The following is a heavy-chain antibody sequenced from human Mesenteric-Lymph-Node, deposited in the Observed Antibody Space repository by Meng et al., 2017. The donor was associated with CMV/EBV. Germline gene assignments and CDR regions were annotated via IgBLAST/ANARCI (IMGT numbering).Heavy chain of an antibody. V-gene: IGHV1-69*02. J-gene: IGHJ4*02. Sequence: SVKVSCKASGSTFSSYTISWVRQAPGQGLEWMGRIIPILGIANYAQKFQGRVTITADKSTSTAYMELSSLRSEDTAVYYCARAPTGSYSSGYYYFDYWGRGTLVTVSS. CDR2: IIPILGIA. CDR3: ARAPTGSYSSGYYYFDY. D-gene: IGHD6-19*01. CDR1: GSTFSSYT.